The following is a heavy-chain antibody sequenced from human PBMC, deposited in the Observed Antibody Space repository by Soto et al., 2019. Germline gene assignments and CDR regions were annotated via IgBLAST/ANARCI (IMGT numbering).Heavy chain of an antibody. V-gene: IGHV1-18*01. CDR2: ITAFNGNT. Sequence: SVKVCCKASGYTFTDYGISWVRQAPGQGLQWMGWITAFNGNTKYAQQFQGRVTMTTDTSTSTAYMELRSLESDDTAVYYCARISQSDFWSGYYYFFDYWGQGTLVTVSS. D-gene: IGHD3-3*01. CDR1: GYTFTDYG. J-gene: IGHJ4*02. CDR3: ARISQSDFWSGYYYFFDY.